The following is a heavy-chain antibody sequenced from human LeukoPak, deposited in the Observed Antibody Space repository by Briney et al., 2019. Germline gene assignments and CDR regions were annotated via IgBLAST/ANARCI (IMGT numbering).Heavy chain of an antibody. Sequence: GGALRLSCAVSGITPSNYGMSGVRQAPGKGLGRGAGISDSGGRKNYADSVKGRFTISRDNPKNTIYLQMNSLRAEDTAVYFCAKRGVVIRVILVGFHKEAYYFDSWGQGALVTVSS. CDR2: ISDSGGRK. J-gene: IGHJ4*02. CDR1: GITPSNYG. D-gene: IGHD3-22*01. CDR3: AKRGVVIRVILVGFHKEAYYFDS. V-gene: IGHV3-23*01.